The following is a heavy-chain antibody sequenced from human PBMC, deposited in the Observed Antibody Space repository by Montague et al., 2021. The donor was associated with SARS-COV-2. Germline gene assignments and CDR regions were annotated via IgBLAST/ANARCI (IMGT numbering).Heavy chain of an antibody. CDR3: ARGNTWAGYSYGFDY. Sequence: SETLSLTCTVSGGSISSSSYYWGWIRRHPGKGLEWIGSIDYSGSTYYNPSLKSRVTLSVDTSKNQFSLKLSSVTAADTAVYYCARGNTWAGYSYGFDYWGQGTLVTVSS. CDR2: IDYSGST. J-gene: IGHJ4*02. D-gene: IGHD5-18*01. CDR1: GGSISSSSYY. V-gene: IGHV4-39*07.